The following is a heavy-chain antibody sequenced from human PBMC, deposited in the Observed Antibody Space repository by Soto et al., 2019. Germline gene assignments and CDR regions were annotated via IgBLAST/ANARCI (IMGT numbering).Heavy chain of an antibody. V-gene: IGHV1-69*01. Sequence: QVQLVQSGAEVKKPGSSVKVSCKASGGTFSSYAISWVRQAPGQGLEWMGGIIPIFGTANYAQKFQGRVTISADESTSTGYMELSSLRSEDTAVYYCARGGGDGYNATGGWDYWGQGTLVTVSS. D-gene: IGHD2-21*01. CDR2: IIPIFGTA. J-gene: IGHJ4*02. CDR1: GGTFSSYA. CDR3: ARGGGDGYNATGGWDY.